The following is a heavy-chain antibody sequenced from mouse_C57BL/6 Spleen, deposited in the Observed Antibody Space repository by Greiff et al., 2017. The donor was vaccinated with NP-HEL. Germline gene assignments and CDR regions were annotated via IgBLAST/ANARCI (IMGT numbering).Heavy chain of an antibody. Sequence: VQLQQPGAELVRPGSSLNLSCKASGYTFPCYWLALVKQSPGHVLEWIGNIYPSDSETHYHQQFKDKATLTVDKSSSTAYMQLSSLTSEDSAVYYCARRAPLYDGYSAWFAYWGQGTLVTVSA. D-gene: IGHD2-3*01. CDR2: IYPSDSET. J-gene: IGHJ3*01. V-gene: IGHV1-61*01. CDR1: GYTFPCYW. CDR3: ARRAPLYDGYSAWFAY.